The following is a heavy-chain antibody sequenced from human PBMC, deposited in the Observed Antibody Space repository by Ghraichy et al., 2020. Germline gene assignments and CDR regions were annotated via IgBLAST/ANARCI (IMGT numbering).Heavy chain of an antibody. Sequence: SETLSLTCTVSGGSISSSSYYWGWIRQPPGKGLEWIGSIYYSGSTYYNPSLKSRVTISVDTSKNQFSLKLSSVTAADTAVYYCARPRVSQSRPKQSYYDFWSGYSTLDAFDIWGQGTMVTVSS. J-gene: IGHJ3*02. CDR2: IYYSGST. CDR1: GGSISSSSYY. D-gene: IGHD3-3*01. CDR3: ARPRVSQSRPKQSYYDFWSGYSTLDAFDI. V-gene: IGHV4-39*01.